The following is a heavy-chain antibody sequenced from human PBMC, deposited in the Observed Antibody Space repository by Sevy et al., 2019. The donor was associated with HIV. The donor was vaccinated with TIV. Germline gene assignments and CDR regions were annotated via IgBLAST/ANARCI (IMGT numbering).Heavy chain of an antibody. V-gene: IGHV1-18*01. Sequence: ASVKVSCKASGYTYTSYGISWVRPAPRQGLEWIGWISAYNGNTNYAQKLQGRVTMTTDTSTSTAYMELRSLRSDDTAVYYCARGHDYVWRSYRASFDYWGQGTLVTVSS. CDR1: GYTYTSYG. D-gene: IGHD3-16*02. J-gene: IGHJ4*02. CDR3: ARGHDYVWRSYRASFDY. CDR2: ISAYNGNT.